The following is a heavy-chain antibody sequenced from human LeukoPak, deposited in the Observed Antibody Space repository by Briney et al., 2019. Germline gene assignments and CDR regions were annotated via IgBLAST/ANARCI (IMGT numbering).Heavy chain of an antibody. CDR1: GFTFSNYA. D-gene: IGHD2-15*01. Sequence: GGSLRLSCAASGFTFSNYAMSWVRQAPGRGLEWASTISGSGANTYYADSVKGRFTISRDNSKNTLYLQMNSLRADDTAIYYCAKGKALEVVAAFNYWGQGTVVTAPS. CDR2: ISGSGANT. J-gene: IGHJ4*02. CDR3: AKGKALEVVAAFNY. V-gene: IGHV3-23*01.